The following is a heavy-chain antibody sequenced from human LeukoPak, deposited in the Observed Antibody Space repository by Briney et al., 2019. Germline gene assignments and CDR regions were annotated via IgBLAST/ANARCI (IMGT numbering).Heavy chain of an antibody. CDR2: ISGSGGST. J-gene: IGHJ4*02. D-gene: IGHD5-12*01. V-gene: IGHV3-23*01. CDR3: AKPQSSEWLRLGGVDY. CDR1: GFTFSSYA. Sequence: GGSLRLSCAASGFTFSSYAMSWVRQAPGKGLEWVSAISGSGGSTYYADSVKGRFTISRDNSKNTLYLQMNSLRAEDAAVYYCAKPQSSEWLRLGGVDYWGQGTLVTVSS.